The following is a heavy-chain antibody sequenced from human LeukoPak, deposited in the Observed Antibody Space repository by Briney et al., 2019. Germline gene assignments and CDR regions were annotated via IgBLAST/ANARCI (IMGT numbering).Heavy chain of an antibody. V-gene: IGHV1-24*01. J-gene: IGHJ4*02. CDR1: RYTLTEVS. CDR3: ATVSPGHDYGGPELDY. D-gene: IGHD4-23*01. CDR2: FDVEEGET. Sequence: AAVTVSSMLSRYTLTEVSMHWVRQAPGERREWRGGFDVEEGETIYARKFLGRVTLTEDTSTDTAYMELSRMRSEDTAVYYCATVSPGHDYGGPELDYWGEGTLVTVSS.